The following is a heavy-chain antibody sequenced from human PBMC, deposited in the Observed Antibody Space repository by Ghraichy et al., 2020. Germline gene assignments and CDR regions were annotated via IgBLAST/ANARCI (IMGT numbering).Heavy chain of an antibody. V-gene: IGHV3-30*01. CDR2: ISYDGSNK. J-gene: IGHJ2*01. Sequence: GGSLRLSCVASGFTFSSYAMHWVRQAPGKGLEWVAVISYDGSNKYYADSVKGRFTISRDNSKNTLYLQMNGLRAEDTAVYYCARNGDQARHWYFDLWGRGTLVTVSS. CDR3: ARNGDQARHWYFDL. D-gene: IGHD4-17*01. CDR1: GFTFSSYA.